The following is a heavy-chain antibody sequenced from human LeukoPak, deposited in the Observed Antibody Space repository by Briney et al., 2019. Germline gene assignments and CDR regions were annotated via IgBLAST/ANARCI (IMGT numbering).Heavy chain of an antibody. CDR1: GFSFSGHW. CDR3: ARGPNSNWSGLDF. CDR2: ISPTGSTT. J-gene: IGHJ4*02. V-gene: IGHV3-74*01. D-gene: IGHD6-6*01. Sequence: PGGSLRLSWTASGFSFSGHWMHWARQLPGKGLVWVSRISPTGSTTSYADSVKGRFTVSRDKAKNTLYLQVNNLRAEDTAVYYCARGPNSNWSGLDFWGQGTLLTVSS.